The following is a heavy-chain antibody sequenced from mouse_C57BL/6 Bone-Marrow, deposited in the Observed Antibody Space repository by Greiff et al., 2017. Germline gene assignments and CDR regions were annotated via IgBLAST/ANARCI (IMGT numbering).Heavy chain of an antibody. V-gene: IGHV1-52*01. CDR2: IDPSDSET. Sequence: QVQLQQPGAELVRPGSSVKLSCKASGYTFTSYWMHWVKQRPIQGLEWIGNIDPSDSETHYNQKFKDKATLTVDKSSSTAYMQLSSLTSEYSAVYYCARGTYYEAMDYWGQGTSVTVSS. D-gene: IGHD2-10*01. CDR1: GYTFTSYW. CDR3: ARGTYYEAMDY. J-gene: IGHJ4*01.